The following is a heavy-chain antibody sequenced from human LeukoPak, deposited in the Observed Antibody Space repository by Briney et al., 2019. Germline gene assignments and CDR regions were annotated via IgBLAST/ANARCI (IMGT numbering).Heavy chain of an antibody. CDR2: IYHSGST. V-gene: IGHV4-59*04. D-gene: IGHD6-13*01. Sequence: PSETLSLTCTVSGGSISSYYWGWIRQPPGKGLEWIGSIYHSGSTYYNPSLKSRVTISVDTSKNQFSLKLSSVTAADTAVYYCARGTYSSSCFDYWGQGTLVTVSS. CDR1: GGSISSYY. CDR3: ARGTYSSSCFDY. J-gene: IGHJ4*02.